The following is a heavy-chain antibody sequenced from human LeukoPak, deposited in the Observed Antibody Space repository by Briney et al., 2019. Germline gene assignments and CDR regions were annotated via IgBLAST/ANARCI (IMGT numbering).Heavy chain of an antibody. J-gene: IGHJ4*02. CDR2: IYYSGST. CDR1: GGSISSYY. Sequence: SETLSLTCIVSGGSISSYYWSWIRQPPGKGLEWIGYIYYSGSTNYNPSLKSRVTISVDTSKNQFSLKLSSVTAADTAVYYCARGGWRELPVDYWGQGTLVTVSS. D-gene: IGHD2-15*01. CDR3: ARGGWRELPVDY. V-gene: IGHV4-59*01.